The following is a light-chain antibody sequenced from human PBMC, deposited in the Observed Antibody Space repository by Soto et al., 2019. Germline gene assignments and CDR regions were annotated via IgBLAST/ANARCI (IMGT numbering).Light chain of an antibody. CDR1: QSLLHTNGYSY. Sequence: DIVMTQSPLSLPVTPGEPASISCRSSQSLLHTNGYSYLDWYLQKPGQSPQLLIYLGSHRASGVADRFSGSGSGTDFTLKISRVEAEDVGDYYCMQALQTPLTFGPGTKVDIK. CDR2: LGS. CDR3: MQALQTPLT. V-gene: IGKV2-28*01. J-gene: IGKJ3*01.